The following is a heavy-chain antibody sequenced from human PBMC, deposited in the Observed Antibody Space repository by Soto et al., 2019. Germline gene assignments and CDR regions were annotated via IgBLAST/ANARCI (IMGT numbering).Heavy chain of an antibody. J-gene: IGHJ3*02. V-gene: IGHV3-30*18. CDR2: ISYDGSNK. CDR1: GFTFSSYG. CDR3: AKSTYCGGDCYLGAFDI. D-gene: IGHD2-21*02. Sequence: GGSLRLSCAASGFTFSSYGMHWVRQAPGKGLEWVAVISYDGSNKYYADSVKGRFTISRDNSKNTLYLQMNSLRAEDTAVYYCAKSTYCGGDCYLGAFDIWGQGTMVTVSS.